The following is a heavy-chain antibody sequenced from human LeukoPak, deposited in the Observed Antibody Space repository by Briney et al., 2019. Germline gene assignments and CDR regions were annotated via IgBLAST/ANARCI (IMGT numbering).Heavy chain of an antibody. D-gene: IGHD2-21*02. V-gene: IGHV3-21*01. Sequence: PGGSLRLSCAASGFTFSSYSMNWVRQAPGKGLEWVSSISSSSSYIYYADSVKGRFTISRDNAKNLLYLQMNSLRADDTAVYYCARVEATAVFYWGQGTLVIVSS. CDR2: ISSSSSYI. CDR3: ARVEATAVFY. J-gene: IGHJ4*02. CDR1: GFTFSSYS.